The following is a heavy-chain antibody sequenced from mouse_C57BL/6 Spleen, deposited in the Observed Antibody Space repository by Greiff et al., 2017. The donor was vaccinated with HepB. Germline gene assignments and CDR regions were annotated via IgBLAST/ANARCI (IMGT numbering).Heavy chain of an antibody. J-gene: IGHJ3*01. D-gene: IGHD1-1*01. CDR1: GYTFTSYW. CDR2: IYPGSGST. V-gene: IGHV1-55*01. CDR3: ARWGYGSSYGFAY. Sequence: QVQLQQPGAELVKPGASVKMSCKASGYTFTSYWITWVKQRPGQGLEWIGDIYPGSGSTNYNEKFKSKATLTVDTSSSTAYMQLSSLTSEDSAVYYCARWGYGSSYGFAYWGQGTLVTVSA.